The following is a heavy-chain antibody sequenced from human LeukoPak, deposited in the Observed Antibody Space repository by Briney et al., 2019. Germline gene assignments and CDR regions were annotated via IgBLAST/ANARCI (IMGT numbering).Heavy chain of an antibody. Sequence: PGRSLRLSCAASGFTFDDYAMHWVRQAPGKGLEWVSGISWNSGTIGYADSVKGRFTISRDNAKNSLYLQMNSLRAEDMALYYCAKDVSMGYCTGGRCSAHFGHWGQGTLVTVSS. V-gene: IGHV3-9*03. CDR3: AKDVSMGYCTGGRCSAHFGH. D-gene: IGHD2-8*02. CDR2: ISWNSGTI. CDR1: GFTFDDYA. J-gene: IGHJ4*02.